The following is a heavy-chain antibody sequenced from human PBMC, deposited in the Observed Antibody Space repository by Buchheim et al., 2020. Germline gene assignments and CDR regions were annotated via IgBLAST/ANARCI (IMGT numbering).Heavy chain of an antibody. V-gene: IGHV4-31*03. CDR3: VRVRWVARGQYRWFDP. Sequence: QVQLQESGPGLVRPSQTLSLTCSVSGGSIGSGGYYWSWVRQHPGKALEWIGYIYHSGNTYYNPSLESRVTISVDTSERQFSLNLRSVTAADTAVYYCVRVRWVARGQYRWFDPWGQGTL. CDR1: GGSIGSGGYY. D-gene: IGHD2-15*01. CDR2: IYHSGNT. J-gene: IGHJ5*02.